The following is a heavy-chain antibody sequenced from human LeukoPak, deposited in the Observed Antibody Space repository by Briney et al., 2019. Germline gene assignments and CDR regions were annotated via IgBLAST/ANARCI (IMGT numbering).Heavy chain of an antibody. Sequence: GASVKVSCMVSGYTLTELSMHWVRQAPGKGLEWMGGFDPEDGETIYAQKFQGRVTMTEDTSTDTAYMELSSLRSEDTAVYYCATDRGYYGSGSYDYWGQGTLVTVSS. J-gene: IGHJ4*02. D-gene: IGHD3-10*01. CDR3: ATDRGYYGSGSYDY. CDR1: GYTLTELS. V-gene: IGHV1-24*01. CDR2: FDPEDGET.